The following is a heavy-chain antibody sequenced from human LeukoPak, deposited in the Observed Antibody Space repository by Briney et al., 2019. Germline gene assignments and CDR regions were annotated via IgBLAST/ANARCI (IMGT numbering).Heavy chain of an antibody. CDR1: GYAFTSYY. D-gene: IGHD3-22*01. J-gene: IGHJ4*02. CDR3: ARAVTPYYDSSGYYGDTLGY. V-gene: IGHV1-46*01. Sequence: ASVKVSCKASGYAFTSYYMHWVRQAPGQGLEWMGIINPTGGSTSYAQKFQGRVTKTRDMSTSTVYMELSSLRSEDTAVYYCARAVTPYYDSSGYYGDTLGYWGQGTLVTVSS. CDR2: INPTGGST.